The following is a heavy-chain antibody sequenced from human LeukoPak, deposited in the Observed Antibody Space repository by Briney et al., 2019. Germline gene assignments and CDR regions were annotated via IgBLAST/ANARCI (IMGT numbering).Heavy chain of an antibody. Sequence: PGGPLRLSCAASGFTFSSYGIHWVRQAPGKGLEWVAVISYDGTNKYYADSVKGRFTISRDNSKNTLYLQTNSLRADDTAVYYCARGSGYSYAFTGRERTKSRLDYWGQGTLVTVSS. CDR3: ARGSGYSYAFTGRERTKSRLDY. CDR1: GFTFSSYG. D-gene: IGHD5-18*01. CDR2: ISYDGTNK. V-gene: IGHV3-30*03. J-gene: IGHJ4*02.